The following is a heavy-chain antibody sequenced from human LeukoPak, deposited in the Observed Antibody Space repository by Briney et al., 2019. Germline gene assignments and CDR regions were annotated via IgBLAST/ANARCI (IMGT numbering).Heavy chain of an antibody. Sequence: KSSETLSLTCTVSGDSFRSHYWSWVRQPPGKALEGIGYIYYSGSTNYNPSLKSRVTISVDTSKNQFSLKLSSVTAADTAVYYCARGLFVVVPAAIRGSWFDPWGQGTLVTVSS. V-gene: IGHV4-59*11. D-gene: IGHD2-2*01. CDR2: IYYSGST. CDR3: ARGLFVVVPAAIRGSWFDP. J-gene: IGHJ5*02. CDR1: GDSFRSHY.